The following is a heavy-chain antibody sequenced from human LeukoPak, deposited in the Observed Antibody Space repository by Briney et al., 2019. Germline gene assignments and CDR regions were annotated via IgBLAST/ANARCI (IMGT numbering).Heavy chain of an antibody. CDR3: ARVRYGSGWYGDY. CDR2: ISSSSSYI. CDR1: GFTFSDYS. V-gene: IGHV3-21*01. Sequence: GGSLRLSCAASGFTFSDYSMNWVRQAPGKGLEWVSSISSSSSYIYYAESVKGRFTISRDNAKNSLCLQMNSLRTEDTAVYYCARVRYGSGWYGDYWGQGTLVTVSS. D-gene: IGHD6-19*01. J-gene: IGHJ4*02.